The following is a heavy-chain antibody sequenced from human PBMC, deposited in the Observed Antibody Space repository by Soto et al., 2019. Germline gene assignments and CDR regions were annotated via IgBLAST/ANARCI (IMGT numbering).Heavy chain of an antibody. V-gene: IGHV4-39*07. CDR1: GGSISGTAYY. D-gene: IGHD6-19*01. J-gene: IGHJ6*02. CDR3: ARGRGSGWSRVYYYYGMDV. Sequence: SETLSLTCTVSGGSISGTAYYWAWIRQPPGKGLEWIGEINHSGSTNYNPSLKSRVTISVDTSKNQFSLKLSSVTAADTAVYYCARGRGSGWSRVYYYYGMDVWGQGTTVTVSS. CDR2: INHSGST.